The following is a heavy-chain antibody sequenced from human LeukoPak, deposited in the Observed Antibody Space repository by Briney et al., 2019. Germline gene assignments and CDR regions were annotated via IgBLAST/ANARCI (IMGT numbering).Heavy chain of an antibody. J-gene: IGHJ5*02. CDR3: VRGALRDCSYTSCTRGNWFDP. D-gene: IGHD2-2*01. CDR2: INADGSAT. CDR1: GFTFSSHW. Sequence: PGGSLRLSCAASGFTFSSHWMHWVRQAPEKGLVGVSHINADGSATYYAASVKGRFTLSRDNARNTLYLQMHSLTAEDTGVYYCVRGALRDCSYTSCTRGNWFDPWGEGTLVTVSS. V-gene: IGHV3-74*01.